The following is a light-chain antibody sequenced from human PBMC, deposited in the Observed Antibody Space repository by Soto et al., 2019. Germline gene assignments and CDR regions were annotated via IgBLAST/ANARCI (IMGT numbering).Light chain of an antibody. V-gene: IGLV2-14*01. CDR1: SSDVGGYNY. Sequence: QSALTQPASVSGSPGQSITISCTGTSSDVGGYNYVSWYQQHPGKAPKLMIYEVSNRPSGVSNRFSGSKSGNTASLTISGLQAEDEADYYCSSYTSSSIDYFFGTGIKVTVL. CDR3: SSYTSSSIDYF. CDR2: EVS. J-gene: IGLJ1*01.